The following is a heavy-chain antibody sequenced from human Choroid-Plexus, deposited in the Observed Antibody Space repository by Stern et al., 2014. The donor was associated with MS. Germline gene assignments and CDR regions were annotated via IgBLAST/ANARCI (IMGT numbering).Heavy chain of an antibody. Sequence: VQLVESGGGVVQPGRPLRLSCVASGFPFGSCAMHWVRQAPGTGLAWVAGVSYDGSNKYYADSVKGRFTISRDNSQNTLYMQMSSLRPEDTAVYYGAKDRQYLTYFFDHWGQGSLVTVAS. D-gene: IGHD2/OR15-2a*01. CDR3: AKDRQYLTYFFDH. CDR2: VSYDGSNK. CDR1: GFPFGSCA. V-gene: IGHV3-30*18. J-gene: IGHJ5*02.